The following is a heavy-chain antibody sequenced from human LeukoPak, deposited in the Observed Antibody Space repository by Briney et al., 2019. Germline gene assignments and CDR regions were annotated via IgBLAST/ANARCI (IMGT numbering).Heavy chain of an antibody. D-gene: IGHD4-23*01. Sequence: GGSLRLSCSASGFSFSSYSMHWVRQAPGKGLEWVSSISGRSDGPYYADSVKGRFTTSRDNSKSTMYLQIKNVRAEDAAVYYCAKDPLNYGGHYFDNWGQGTRVTVSS. CDR1: GFSFSSYS. J-gene: IGHJ4*02. V-gene: IGHV3-23*01. CDR3: AKDPLNYGGHYFDN. CDR2: ISGRSDGP.